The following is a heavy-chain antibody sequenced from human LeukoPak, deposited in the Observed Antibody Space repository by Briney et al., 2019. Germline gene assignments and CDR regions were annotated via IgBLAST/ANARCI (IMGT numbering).Heavy chain of an antibody. V-gene: IGHV3-74*01. CDR1: GFTFGKYW. J-gene: IGHJ4*02. Sequence: GGSLRLSCVASGFTFGKYWMSWVRQAPGKGLVWVSRINSDGSSTSYADSVKGRFTISRDNAKNTLYLQMNSLRAEDTAVYYCARGYGSSRGWYWGQGTLVTVSS. CDR3: ARGYGSSRGWY. D-gene: IGHD6-6*01. CDR2: INSDGSST.